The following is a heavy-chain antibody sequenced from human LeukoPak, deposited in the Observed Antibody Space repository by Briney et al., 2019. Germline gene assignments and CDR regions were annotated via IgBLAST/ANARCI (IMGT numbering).Heavy chain of an antibody. CDR1: GFTFSSYA. D-gene: IGHD4-17*01. V-gene: IGHV3-30-3*01. CDR3: ARGSSVFGDYVHYFDC. CDR2: ISYDGSNK. Sequence: GRSLRLSCAASGFTFSSYAMHWVRQAPGKGLEWVAVISYDGSNKYYADSVKGRFTISRDNSKNTLYLQMNSLRAEDTAVYYCARGSSVFGDYVHYFDCWGQGTLVAISS. J-gene: IGHJ4*02.